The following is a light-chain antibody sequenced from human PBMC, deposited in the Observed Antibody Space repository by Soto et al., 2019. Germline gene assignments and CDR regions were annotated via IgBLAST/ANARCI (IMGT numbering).Light chain of an antibody. V-gene: IGLV2-14*01. Sequence: QSVLTQPASVSGSPGQSITISCTGTSSDVGASDYVSWYQQHPGKAPKLMIYDVSNRPSGVSNRFSGSKSGNTASLTISGLQAEDEADYYCSSSATSTTSHVVFGGGTKLTVL. CDR1: SSDVGASDY. CDR2: DVS. CDR3: SSSATSTTSHVV. J-gene: IGLJ2*01.